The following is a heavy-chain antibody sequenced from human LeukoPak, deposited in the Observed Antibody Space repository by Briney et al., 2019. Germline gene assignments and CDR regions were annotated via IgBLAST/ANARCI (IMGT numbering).Heavy chain of an antibody. CDR1: GGTFSSYA. J-gene: IGHJ3*02. CDR3: ARDGGEIVAYNDAFDI. V-gene: IGHV1-69*01. D-gene: IGHD5-12*01. Sequence: SVNVSCKASGGTFSSYAISWVRQAPGQGFEWMGGIIPIFGTANYAQKFQGRVTITADESTSTAYMELSSLRSEDTAVYYCARDGGEIVAYNDAFDIWGQGTMVTVSS. CDR2: IIPIFGTA.